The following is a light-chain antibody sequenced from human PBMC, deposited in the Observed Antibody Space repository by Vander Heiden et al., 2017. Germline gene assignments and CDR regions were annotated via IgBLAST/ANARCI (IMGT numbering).Light chain of an antibody. CDR1: RSVSSRF. V-gene: IGKV3-20*01. Sequence: EVVLTQSPGTLSLSPGERATLSCRASRSVSSRFLAWYQQKPGQAPRLLVYDVSTRANGIPDRFSGSGSGTDFTLTIRRLEPEDSAVYYCQQDASSRTFGQGTKVEIK. CDR2: DVS. CDR3: QQDASSRT. J-gene: IGKJ1*01.